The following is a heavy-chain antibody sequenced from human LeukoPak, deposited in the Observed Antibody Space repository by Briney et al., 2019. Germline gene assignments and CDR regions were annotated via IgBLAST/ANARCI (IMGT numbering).Heavy chain of an antibody. J-gene: IGHJ3*02. D-gene: IGHD6-13*01. CDR3: ARGGAAAGIDAFDI. CDR2: ISGSSSYI. V-gene: IGHV3-21*01. CDR1: GFTFSSYS. Sequence: GGSLRLSCAASGFTFSSYSMNWVRQAPGKGLEWVSSISGSSSYIYYADSVKGRFTISRDNAKNSLYLQMNSLRAEDTAVYYCARGGAAAGIDAFDIWGQGTMVTGSS.